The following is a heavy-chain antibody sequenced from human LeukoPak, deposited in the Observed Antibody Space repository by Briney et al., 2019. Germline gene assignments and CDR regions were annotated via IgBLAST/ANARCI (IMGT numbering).Heavy chain of an antibody. V-gene: IGHV3-30-3*01. D-gene: IGHD5-18*01. CDR2: ISYDGSNK. CDR3: ARERYGRNYFDF. Sequence: PGGSLRLSCAASGFTFSSHAMHWVRQAPGKGLEWVAVISYDGSNKYYADSVKGRFTISRDNSKNTLYLQMSSLRTEDTAIYYCARERYGRNYFDFWGQGTLVTVSS. J-gene: IGHJ4*02. CDR1: GFTFSSHA.